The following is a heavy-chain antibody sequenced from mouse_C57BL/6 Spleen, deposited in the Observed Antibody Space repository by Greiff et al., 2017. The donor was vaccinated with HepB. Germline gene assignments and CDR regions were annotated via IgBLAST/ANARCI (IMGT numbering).Heavy chain of an antibody. Sequence: EVQLQQSGPELVKPGASVKMSCKASGYTFTDYNMHWVKQSHGKSLEWIGYINPNNGGTSYNQKFKGKATLTVNKSSSTAYMELRSLTSEDSAVYYCARGSYYDYAWFAYWGQGTLVTVSA. CDR3: ARGSYYDYAWFAY. D-gene: IGHD2-4*01. CDR2: INPNNGGT. CDR1: GYTFTDYN. V-gene: IGHV1-22*01. J-gene: IGHJ3*01.